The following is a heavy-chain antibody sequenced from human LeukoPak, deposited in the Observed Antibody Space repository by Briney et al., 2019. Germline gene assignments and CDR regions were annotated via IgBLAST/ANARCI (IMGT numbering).Heavy chain of an antibody. J-gene: IGHJ3*02. CDR1: GDSISRYY. CDR3: ARRVGYGNDDAFDI. CDR2: IYYSGNT. Sequence: SETLSLICTVSGDSISRYYWSWIRQPPGKGLEWIGYIYYSGNTNYNPSLKSRVTISLDTSKNQFSLRLSSVTAADTAVYYCARRVGYGNDDAFDIWGQGTMVTVSS. D-gene: IGHD1-1*01. V-gene: IGHV4-59*08.